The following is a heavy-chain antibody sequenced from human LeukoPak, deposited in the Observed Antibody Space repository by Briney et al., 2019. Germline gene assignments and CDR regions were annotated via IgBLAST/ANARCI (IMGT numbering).Heavy chain of an antibody. Sequence: GRSLRLSCAASGFSFSSYGMHWVRQAPGKGLEWVAVIWYDGSNKNYADSVKGRFTISRDNSKNTLYLQMNSLRAEDTAIYYCAKLPREYCSSTSCPNWFDTWGQGTLVTVSS. J-gene: IGHJ5*02. V-gene: IGHV3-33*06. CDR2: IWYDGSNK. D-gene: IGHD2-2*01. CDR3: AKLPREYCSSTSCPNWFDT. CDR1: GFSFSSYG.